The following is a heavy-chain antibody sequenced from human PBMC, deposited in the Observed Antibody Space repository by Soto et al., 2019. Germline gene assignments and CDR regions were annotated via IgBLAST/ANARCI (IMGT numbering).Heavy chain of an antibody. Sequence: QVQLVQSGAEVKKPGSSVKVSCKASGGTFSSYTISWVRLAPGQGLQWMGRIIPILGIANYAQKFQGRVTITADKTTSTAYMELSSLRSEVTAVYYCARDQGMTGTTIDYWGQGTLVTVSS. J-gene: IGHJ4*02. V-gene: IGHV1-69*08. CDR3: ARDQGMTGTTIDY. CDR1: GGTFSSYT. D-gene: IGHD1-1*01. CDR2: IIPILGIA.